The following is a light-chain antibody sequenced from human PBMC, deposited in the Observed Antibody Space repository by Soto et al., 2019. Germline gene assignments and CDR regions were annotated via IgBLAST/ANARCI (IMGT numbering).Light chain of an antibody. CDR2: KAS. CDR1: QSISSW. V-gene: IGKV1-5*03. J-gene: IGKJ1*01. Sequence: DIQMTQSPSTLSASVGDRVTITCRASQSISSWSAWYQQKPGKAPRLLIYKASNLESGVPSRFSGSGSGTEFTLTISSLQPDDSATYYCQQYNDNWTFGQGTKV. CDR3: QQYNDNWT.